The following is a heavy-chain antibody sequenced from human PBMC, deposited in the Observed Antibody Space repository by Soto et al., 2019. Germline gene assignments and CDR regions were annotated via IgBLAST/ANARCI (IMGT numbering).Heavy chain of an antibody. CDR3: ATGYCSGGSCPVSMDV. Sequence: AXVKVSCKVSGYTLTXFSMHWVRQAPGKGLEWMGGFDPEDGETIYAQKLQGRVTMTEDTSTDTAYMELSSLRSEDTAVYYCATGYCSGGSCPVSMDVWGKGTTVTVSS. CDR1: GYTLTXFS. D-gene: IGHD2-15*01. CDR2: FDPEDGET. J-gene: IGHJ6*04. V-gene: IGHV1-24*01.